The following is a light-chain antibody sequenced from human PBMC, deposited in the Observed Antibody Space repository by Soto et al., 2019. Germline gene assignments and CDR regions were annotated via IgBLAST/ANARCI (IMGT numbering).Light chain of an antibody. Sequence: EIVMTQSPATLSVSPGERATLSCRASQSVSSNLAWYQQKPGQAPRLLIYGASTRATGIPARFSGSGSGTELTLTISSLQSEDFAVYYCQQYNIWPFTFGPGTKVDIK. CDR3: QQYNIWPFT. CDR1: QSVSSN. V-gene: IGKV3-15*01. J-gene: IGKJ3*01. CDR2: GAS.